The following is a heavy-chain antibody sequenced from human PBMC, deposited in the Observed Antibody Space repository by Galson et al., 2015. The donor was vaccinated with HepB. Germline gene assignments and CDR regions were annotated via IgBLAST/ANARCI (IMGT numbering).Heavy chain of an antibody. J-gene: IGHJ5*02. Sequence: LSLTCTVSGGSISSGGYYWSWIRQHPGKGLEWIGYIYYSGSTYYNPSLKSRVTISVDTSKNQFSLKLSSVTAADTAVYYCARGRARRDPHYGDYYWFDPWGQGTLVTVSS. CDR1: GGSISSGGYY. V-gene: IGHV4-31*03. CDR2: IYYSGST. D-gene: IGHD4-17*01. CDR3: ARGRARRDPHYGDYYWFDP.